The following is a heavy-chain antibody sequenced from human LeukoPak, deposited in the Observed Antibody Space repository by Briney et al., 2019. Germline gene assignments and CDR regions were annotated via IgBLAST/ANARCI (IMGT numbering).Heavy chain of an antibody. CDR3: AREWNIQYSMGVDY. Sequence: GGSLRLSCAASGFTFSSSVMSWVRQTPGKGLEWVANIAQDGGEKNYVVSVEGRFTISRDNAKNSLYLEMNLLRAEDTAMYYCAREWNIQYSMGVDYWGQGTLVTVSS. J-gene: IGHJ4*02. D-gene: IGHD3-3*01. V-gene: IGHV3-7*01. CDR1: GFTFSSSV. CDR2: IAQDGGEK.